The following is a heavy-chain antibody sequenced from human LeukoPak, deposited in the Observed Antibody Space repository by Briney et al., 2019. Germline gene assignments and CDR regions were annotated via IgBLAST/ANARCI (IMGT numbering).Heavy chain of an antibody. CDR1: GVSISSYY. Sequence: SETLSLTCTVSGVSISSYYWSWIRQPPGKGLEWIGYIYTSGSTNYNPSLKSRVTISVDTSKNQFSLKLSSVTAADTAVYYCARHGAYCSSTSCYSMDYYMDVWGKGTTVTVSS. V-gene: IGHV4-4*09. CDR3: ARHGAYCSSTSCYSMDYYMDV. D-gene: IGHD2-2*02. CDR2: IYTSGST. J-gene: IGHJ6*03.